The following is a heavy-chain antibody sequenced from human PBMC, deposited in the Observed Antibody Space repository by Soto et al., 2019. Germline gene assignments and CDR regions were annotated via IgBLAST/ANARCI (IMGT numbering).Heavy chain of an antibody. CDR3: ATSQKGYNWNYFDH. D-gene: IGHD1-20*01. V-gene: IGHV4-39*01. Sequence: SQTLSLTGAVSGGSLSGSYHYPCWLRQSPGKGPEWIGSVFYTGFTSYNPSLESRVSVSVDTSKNQFSLKVSGVSAADTAVYYCATSQKGYNWNYFDHWGQGALVTVS. CDR2: VFYTGFT. J-gene: IGHJ4*02. CDR1: GGSLSGSYHY.